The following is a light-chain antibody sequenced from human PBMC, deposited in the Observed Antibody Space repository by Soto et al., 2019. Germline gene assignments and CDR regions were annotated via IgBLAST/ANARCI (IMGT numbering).Light chain of an antibody. Sequence: EIVMTQSPATLSVSPGERATLSCRASQSVSSNLAWYQQKPGQAPRLLIYGASTRATGIPARFSGSGSGTEFTLTISSLQPEDFAVYYCQHYNNCPPYTFGQGTKLEIK. CDR1: QSVSSN. J-gene: IGKJ2*01. CDR3: QHYNNCPPYT. CDR2: GAS. V-gene: IGKV3-15*01.